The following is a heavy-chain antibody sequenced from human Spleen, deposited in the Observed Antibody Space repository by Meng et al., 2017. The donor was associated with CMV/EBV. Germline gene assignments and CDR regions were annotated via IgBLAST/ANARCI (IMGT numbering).Heavy chain of an antibody. CDR3: ARSFRYCSSGVCSYWYFNL. J-gene: IGHJ2*01. CDR2: INHDGNT. D-gene: IGHD2-2*01. Sequence: ESLKISCAVYGGSFSGYHWNWIRQPPGKGLEWIGEINHDGNTNYSPSLKSRVTMSGDTSKNQFSLKMDSLTAADTAVYYCARSFRYCSSGVCSYWYFNLWGRGTLVTVSS. V-gene: IGHV4-34*01. CDR1: GGSFSGYH.